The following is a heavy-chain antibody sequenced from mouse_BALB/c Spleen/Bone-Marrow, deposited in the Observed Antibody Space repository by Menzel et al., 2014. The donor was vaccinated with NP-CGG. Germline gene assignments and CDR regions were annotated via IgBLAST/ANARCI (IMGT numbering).Heavy chain of an antibody. Sequence: VQLKESGAELVKPGASVKLSCTASGFNIKDTYMHWVKQRPEQGLEWIGRIDPANGNTKYDPKSQGKATITADTSSNTAYLQLSSLTSEDTAVYYCAFYYYGRYFDVWGAGTTVTVSS. CDR3: AFYYYGRYFDV. CDR2: IDPANGNT. D-gene: IGHD1-1*01. V-gene: IGHV14-3*02. CDR1: GFNIKDTY. J-gene: IGHJ1*01.